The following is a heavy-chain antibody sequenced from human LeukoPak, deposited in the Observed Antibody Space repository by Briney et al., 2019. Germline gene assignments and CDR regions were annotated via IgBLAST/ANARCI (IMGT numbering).Heavy chain of an antibody. CDR3: ARHEYWFDP. CDR1: GGSISSGGYS. V-gene: IGHV4-30-2*01. J-gene: IGHJ5*02. Sequence: SETLSLTCAVSGGSISSGGYSWSWIRQPPGKGLEWIGYIYHSGSTYYNPSLKSRVTISVDTSKNQFSLKLSSVTAADTAVYYCARHEYWFDPWGQGTLVTVSS. CDR2: IYHSGST.